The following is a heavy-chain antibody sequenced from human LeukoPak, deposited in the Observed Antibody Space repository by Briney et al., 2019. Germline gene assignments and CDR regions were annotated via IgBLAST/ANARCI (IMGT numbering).Heavy chain of an antibody. CDR1: GATFSTYA. CDR3: AAIPARHNYYYYYMHV. J-gene: IGHJ6*03. CDR2: VIPILGTS. D-gene: IGHD6-6*01. V-gene: IGHV1-69*05. Sequence: SVKVSCKASGATFSTYAINWLRQAPGQGLEWMGGVIPILGTSNYAQKFQGRVTITTDESTSTAYMEVSSLRSEDTAVYFCAAIPARHNYYYYYMHVWGKGTTVTVSS.